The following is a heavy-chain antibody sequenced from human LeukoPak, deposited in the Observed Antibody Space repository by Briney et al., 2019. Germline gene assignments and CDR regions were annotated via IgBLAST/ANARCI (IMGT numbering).Heavy chain of an antibody. D-gene: IGHD3-10*01. CDR3: ARGEGTMVRGVIITFGY. Sequence: SETLSLTCTVSGGSISSGGYYWSWIRQHPGKGLEWIGYIYYSGSTYYNPSLKSRVTISVDTSKNQFSLKLSSVTAADTAVYYCARGEGTMVRGVIITFGYWGQGTLVTVSS. CDR2: IYYSGST. CDR1: GGSISSGGYY. V-gene: IGHV4-31*03. J-gene: IGHJ4*02.